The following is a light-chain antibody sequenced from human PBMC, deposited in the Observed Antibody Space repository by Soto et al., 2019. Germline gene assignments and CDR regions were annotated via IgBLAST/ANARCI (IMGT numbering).Light chain of an antibody. V-gene: IGKV3D-15*01. J-gene: IGKJ4*01. CDR1: QSVSRK. Sequence: DIVMTQSPATLSVSPGERATLSCRASQSVSRKLAWYQQKPGQAPKLLIYGASTRATGIPARFSGSESGTEFTLTISSLQSEDFAVYYCQQYNQWPLTFGGGTKVEIK. CDR3: QQYNQWPLT. CDR2: GAS.